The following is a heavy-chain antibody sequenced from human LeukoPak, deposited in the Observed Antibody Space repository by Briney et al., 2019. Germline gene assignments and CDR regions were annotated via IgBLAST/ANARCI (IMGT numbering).Heavy chain of an antibody. V-gene: IGHV3-7*03. CDR3: AKDSGGDGYTFDF. CDR2: IKQDGSEK. CDR1: GFTFSSYA. Sequence: GGSLRLSCAASGFTFSSYAMSWVRQAPVKGLEWVANIKQDGSEKYYVDSVKGRFTISRDNSKNSLFLQMNSLRTEDTALYYCAKDSGGDGYTFDFWGQGTLVTVSS. J-gene: IGHJ4*02. D-gene: IGHD5-24*01.